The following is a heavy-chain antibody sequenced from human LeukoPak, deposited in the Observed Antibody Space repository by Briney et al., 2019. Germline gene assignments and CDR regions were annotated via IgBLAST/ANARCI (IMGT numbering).Heavy chain of an antibody. J-gene: IGHJ5*02. V-gene: IGHV4-39*01. D-gene: IGHD6-6*01. Sequence: PSETLSLTCTVSGGSISSSSYYWGWIRQPPGKGLEWIGRIYYSGSTYYNPSLKSRVTISVDTSKNQFSLKLSSVTAADTAVYYCARQGGAARSPQRPFDPWGQGTLVTVSS. CDR1: GGSISSSSYY. CDR3: ARQGGAARSPQRPFDP. CDR2: IYYSGST.